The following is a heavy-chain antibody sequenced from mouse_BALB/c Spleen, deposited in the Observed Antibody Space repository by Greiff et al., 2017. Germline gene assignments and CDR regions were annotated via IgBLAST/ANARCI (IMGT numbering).Heavy chain of an antibody. CDR1: GFTFSSYG. D-gene: IGHD2-4*01. V-gene: IGHV5-6-3*01. CDR2: INSNGGST. J-gene: IGHJ2*01. CDR3: ARGGLRRKDFDY. Sequence: EVMLVESGGGLVQPGGSLKLSCAASGFTFSSYGMSWVRQTPDKRLELVATINSNGGSTYYPDSVKGRFTISRDNAKNTLYLQMSSLTSEDTAMYYCARGGLRRKDFDYWGQGTTLTVSS.